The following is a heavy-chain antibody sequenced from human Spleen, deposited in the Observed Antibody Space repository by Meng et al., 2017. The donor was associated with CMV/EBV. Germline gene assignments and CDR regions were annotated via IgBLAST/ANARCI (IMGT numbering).Heavy chain of an antibody. V-gene: IGHV3-53*01. J-gene: IGHJ6*02. CDR1: GFTVSSNF. CDR3: AKAGGQYYYGTDV. CDR2: IYSLGAK. D-gene: IGHD3-16*01. Sequence: GGSLRLSCVASGFTVSSNFMTWVRQAPGKGLEWVSVIYSLGAKHYADSVKGRFSISRDTSKNTVYLQMNSLRAEDAGIYYCAKAGGQYYYGTDVWGHGTTVTVSS.